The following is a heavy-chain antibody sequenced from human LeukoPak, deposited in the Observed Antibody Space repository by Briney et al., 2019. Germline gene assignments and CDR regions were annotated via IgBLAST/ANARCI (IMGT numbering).Heavy chain of an antibody. CDR3: ARLALYDQAYYYYYGMDV. J-gene: IGHJ6*02. Sequence: PSQTLSLTCTVSGGSISSGGYYWSWIRQPPGKGLEWIGSIYYSGSTYYNPSLKSRVTISVDTSKNQFSLKLSSVTAADTAVYYCARLALYDQAYYYYYGMDVWGQGTTVTVSS. CDR2: IYYSGST. CDR1: GGSISSGGYY. V-gene: IGHV4-39*01. D-gene: IGHD2-2*02.